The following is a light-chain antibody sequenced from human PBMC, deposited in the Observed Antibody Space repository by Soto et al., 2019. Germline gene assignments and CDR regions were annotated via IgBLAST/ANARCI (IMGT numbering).Light chain of an antibody. CDR3: QQYNSYWT. J-gene: IGKJ1*01. V-gene: IGKV1-5*01. Sequence: DMQMTQSPSTLSASVGDRVTISCRASQSISSWLAWYQQKPGKAPKLLIYDASRLQSGVPSRFSGSGSGTEFTLTISSLQPDDFTTYYCQQYNSYWTFGQGTKVELK. CDR1: QSISSW. CDR2: DAS.